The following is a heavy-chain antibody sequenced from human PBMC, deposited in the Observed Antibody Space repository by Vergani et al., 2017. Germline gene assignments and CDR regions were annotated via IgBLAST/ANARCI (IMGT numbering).Heavy chain of an antibody. D-gene: IGHD3-22*01. J-gene: IGHJ3*02. Sequence: QVQLVESEGGVVQPGRSLRLSCAASGFTFSSYGMHWVRQAPGKGLEWVAVISYDGSNKYYADSVKGRFTISRDNSKNTLYLQMNSLRAEDTAVYYCAKDDDSSGYYYVSAFDIWGQGTMVTVSS. CDR2: ISYDGSNK. V-gene: IGHV3-30*18. CDR1: GFTFSSYG. CDR3: AKDDDSSGYYYVSAFDI.